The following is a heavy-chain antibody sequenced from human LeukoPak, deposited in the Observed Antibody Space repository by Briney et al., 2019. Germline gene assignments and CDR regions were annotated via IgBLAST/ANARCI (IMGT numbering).Heavy chain of an antibody. CDR1: GYTFTSYD. J-gene: IGHJ3*02. Sequence: GASVKVSCKASGYTFTSYDINWVRQATGQGLEWMGWMNPNSGNTGYAQKFQGRVTITRNTSISTAYMELSSLRSEDTAVYYCARLHPQRYLMAFDIWGQGTMVTVSS. CDR3: ARLHPQRYLMAFDI. CDR2: MNPNSGNT. D-gene: IGHD3-9*01. V-gene: IGHV1-8*03.